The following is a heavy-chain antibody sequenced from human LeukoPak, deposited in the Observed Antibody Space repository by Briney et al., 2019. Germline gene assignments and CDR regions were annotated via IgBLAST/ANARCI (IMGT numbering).Heavy chain of an antibody. D-gene: IGHD4-23*01. CDR3: ARDPSYGGNHCNDY. CDR2: IKQDGSEK. CDR1: GFTFSDYY. V-gene: IGHV3-7*01. J-gene: IGHJ4*02. Sequence: GGSLRLSCAASGFTFSDYYMSWIRQAPGKGLEWVANIKQDGSEKYYVDSVKGRFTISRDNAKNSLYLQMNSLRAEDTAVYYCARDPSYGGNHCNDYWGQGTLVTVSS.